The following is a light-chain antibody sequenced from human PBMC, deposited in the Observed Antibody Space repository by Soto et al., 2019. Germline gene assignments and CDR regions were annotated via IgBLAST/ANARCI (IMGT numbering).Light chain of an antibody. CDR3: SSYAGSNTYVV. J-gene: IGLJ2*01. CDR2: EVS. CDR1: NSDIGGYNY. Sequence: QSALTQPPSASGSPGQSVTISCTGTNSDIGGYNYISWYQQHPGKAPKLMIYEVSRRPSGVPDRFSGSTSGNTASLTVSGLQAEDEADYYCSSYAGSNTYVVFGGGTMLTVL. V-gene: IGLV2-8*01.